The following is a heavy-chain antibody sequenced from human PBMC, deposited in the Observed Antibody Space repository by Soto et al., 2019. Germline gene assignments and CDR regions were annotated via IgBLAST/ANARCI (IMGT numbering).Heavy chain of an antibody. CDR1: GFNFKSFA. J-gene: IGHJ4*02. Sequence: EEQLLESGGGLVQPGKSLKLSCAASGFNFKSFAMSWVRQAPGKGLEWVAVITGNADSTYYADSVRGRFTISRDNSKNVLVLEMNSLRVEDTAVYYCAKDYWNPRYFDNWGQGTLVTVSS. V-gene: IGHV3-23*01. CDR2: ITGNADST. D-gene: IGHD1-1*01. CDR3: AKDYWNPRYFDN.